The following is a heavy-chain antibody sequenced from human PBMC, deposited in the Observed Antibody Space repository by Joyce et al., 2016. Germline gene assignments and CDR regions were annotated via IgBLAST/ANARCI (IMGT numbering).Heavy chain of an antibody. J-gene: IGHJ3*02. V-gene: IGHV1-69*01. CDR3: AARIVGAATRAFDI. Sequence: QVQLVQSGAEVKKPGSSVKVSCKASGGTFSSYAFSWVRQAPGQGLEWMGGIIPMFGTANYAQKFQGRVTMIADESTTTAYMELSSLRSEDTAVYYCAARIVGAATRAFDIWGQGTMVTVSS. D-gene: IGHD1-26*01. CDR2: IIPMFGTA. CDR1: GGTFSSYA.